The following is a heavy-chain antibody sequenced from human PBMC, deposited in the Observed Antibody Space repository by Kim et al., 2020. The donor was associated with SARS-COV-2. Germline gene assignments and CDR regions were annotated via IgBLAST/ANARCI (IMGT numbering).Heavy chain of an antibody. J-gene: IGHJ5*02. CDR3: ARQKRQWLVQLGWFDP. CDR1: GGSISSSSYY. CDR2: IYYSGST. V-gene: IGHV4-39*01. D-gene: IGHD6-19*01. Sequence: SETLSLTCTVSGGSISSSSYYWGWIRQPPGKGLEWIGCIYYSGSTYYNPSLKSRVTISVDTSKNQFSLKLSSVTAADTAVYYCARQKRQWLVQLGWFDPWGQGTLVTVSS.